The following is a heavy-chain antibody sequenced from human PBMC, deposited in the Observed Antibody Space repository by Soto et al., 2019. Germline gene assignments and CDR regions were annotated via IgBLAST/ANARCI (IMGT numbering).Heavy chain of an antibody. CDR1: GVTFSSYA. V-gene: IGHV1-69*13. D-gene: IGHD6-19*01. Sequence: ASVKVSCKASGVTFSSYAISWVRQAPGQGLEWMGGIIPIFGTANYAQKFQGRVTITADESTSTAYMELSSLRSEDTAVYYCARSRIAVADNYFDYWGQGTLVTVSS. CDR2: IIPIFGTA. CDR3: ARSRIAVADNYFDY. J-gene: IGHJ4*02.